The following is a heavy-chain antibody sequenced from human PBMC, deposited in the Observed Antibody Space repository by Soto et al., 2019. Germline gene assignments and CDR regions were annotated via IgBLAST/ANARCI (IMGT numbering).Heavy chain of an antibody. D-gene: IGHD3-9*01. J-gene: IGHJ4*02. Sequence: QITLKESGPPLVKPTQTLTLTCTFSGFSVRRSGEAVGWIRQPPGKALEWLALIYWDDDKRYSPSLRSRLTIDRGTSDNQVVLTMTNMDPVDTATYYCARGDTLTHHGCDYWGQGTLVTVSS. CDR1: GFSVRRSGEA. CDR3: ARGDTLTHHGCDY. CDR2: IYWDDDK. V-gene: IGHV2-5*02.